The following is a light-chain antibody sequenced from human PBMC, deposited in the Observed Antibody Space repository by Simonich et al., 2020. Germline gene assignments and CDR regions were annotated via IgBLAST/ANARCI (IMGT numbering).Light chain of an antibody. CDR2: EDN. J-gene: IGLJ3*02. CDR3: QSYDSSNRV. CDR1: SGSIASNY. V-gene: IGLV6-57*03. Sequence: NFMLTQPHSVSESPGKTVTISCTRSSGSIASNYVQRYQQCPGSATTTVIYEDNQRPSGVPDRFSGSIDSSSNSASLTISGLKTEDEADYYCQSYDSSNRVFGGGTKLTVL.